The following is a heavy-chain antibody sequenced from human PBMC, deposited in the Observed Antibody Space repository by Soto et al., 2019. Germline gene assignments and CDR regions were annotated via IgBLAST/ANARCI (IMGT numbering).Heavy chain of an antibody. CDR3: ARETGENWTYEAH. CDR1: GAYISDFS. Sequence: SETLSLTCRVSGAYISDFSWSWIRQPAGKGLEWIGRITINGNTQKNPSSKSRVTMSIDTSRNRFSLNLQSATAADTALYYCARETGENWTYEAHWGPGTLVTVSS. V-gene: IGHV4-4*07. D-gene: IGHD1-7*01. CDR2: ITINGNT. J-gene: IGHJ1*01.